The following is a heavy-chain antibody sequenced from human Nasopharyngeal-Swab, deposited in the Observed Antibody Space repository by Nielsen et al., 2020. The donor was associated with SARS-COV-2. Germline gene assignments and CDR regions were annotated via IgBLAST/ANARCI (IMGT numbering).Heavy chain of an antibody. D-gene: IGHD4-17*01. CDR2: ISYDGSNE. Sequence: GGSLRLSCAPSGFTFSSSGMDWVRQAPGKGLEWVAVISYDGSNEYYGDSVKGRFTISRDNSKNTLYLQMTSLRVDDTAVYYCAKDVHGDYGGIDYWGQGILVTVSS. CDR1: GFTFSSSG. J-gene: IGHJ4*02. CDR3: AKDVHGDYGGIDY. V-gene: IGHV3-30*18.